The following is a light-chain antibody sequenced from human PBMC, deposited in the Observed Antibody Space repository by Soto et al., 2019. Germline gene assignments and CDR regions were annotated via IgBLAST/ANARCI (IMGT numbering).Light chain of an antibody. CDR1: QSVDNNY. CDR3: QQYGYSHT. J-gene: IGKJ1*01. Sequence: EIVLTQSPGTLSLSPGERATLSCRASQSVDNNYLAWYQQKPGQAPRLLIYGACSRATGIPDRFSGSGSGTDFTLTISRLEPEDFAVYYCQQYGYSHTFGQGTKVDI. V-gene: IGKV3-20*01. CDR2: GAC.